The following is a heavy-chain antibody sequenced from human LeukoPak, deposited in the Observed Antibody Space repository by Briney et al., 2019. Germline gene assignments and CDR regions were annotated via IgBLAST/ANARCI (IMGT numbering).Heavy chain of an antibody. J-gene: IGHJ6*02. V-gene: IGHV1-8*01. CDR3: ASPYYDSSGMDV. CDR1: GYTFTSYD. D-gene: IGHD3-22*01. Sequence: ASVKVPCKASGYTFTSYDINWVRQATGLGLEWMGWMNPNSGNTGYAQKFQGRVTMTRNTSISTAYMELSGLRSEDTAVYYCASPYYDSSGMDVWGQGTTVTVSS. CDR2: MNPNSGNT.